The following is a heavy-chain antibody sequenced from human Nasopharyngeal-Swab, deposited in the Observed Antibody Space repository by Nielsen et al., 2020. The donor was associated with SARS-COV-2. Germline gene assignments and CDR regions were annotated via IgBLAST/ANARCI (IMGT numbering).Heavy chain of an antibody. Sequence: GESLKISCAASGFTFNTYSMNWVRQAPGKGLEWISLMFSGGSAYYAGSVEGRFTVSRDESRNTLYLQMNNLRAEDTAVYYCTRRNDCWGQGTLVTVSS. V-gene: IGHV3-53*01. CDR1: GFTFNTYS. J-gene: IGHJ4*02. CDR2: MFSGGSA. CDR3: TRRNDC.